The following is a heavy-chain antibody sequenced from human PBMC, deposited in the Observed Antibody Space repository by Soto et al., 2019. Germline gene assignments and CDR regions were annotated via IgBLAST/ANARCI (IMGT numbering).Heavy chain of an antibody. CDR2: IYYSGST. CDR1: GGSISSGDYY. V-gene: IGHV4-30-4*01. Sequence: SETLSLTCTVSGGSISSGDYYWSWIRQPPGKGLEWIGYIYYSGSTYYNPSLKSRVTISVDTSKNQFSLKLSSVTAADTAVYYCARANYYDSSGYLYYFDYWGQGTLVTVSS. J-gene: IGHJ4*02. CDR3: ARANYYDSSGYLYYFDY. D-gene: IGHD3-22*01.